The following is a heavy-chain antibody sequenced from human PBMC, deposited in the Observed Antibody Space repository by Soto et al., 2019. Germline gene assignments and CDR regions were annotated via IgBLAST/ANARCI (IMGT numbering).Heavy chain of an antibody. Sequence: SVKVSCKTSGDMFSNFAISWVRQAPGQGLEWLGGIIPIHDYLSYAQKSQVRVTLSADKFTGTAYMELSSLRSEDTATYFCAASSCQHGVCGYFHLDYWGQGTPVTVSS. V-gene: IGHV1-69*10. CDR1: GDMFSNFA. J-gene: IGHJ4*02. D-gene: IGHD5-12*01. CDR3: AASSCQHGVCGYFHLDY. CDR2: IIPIHDYL.